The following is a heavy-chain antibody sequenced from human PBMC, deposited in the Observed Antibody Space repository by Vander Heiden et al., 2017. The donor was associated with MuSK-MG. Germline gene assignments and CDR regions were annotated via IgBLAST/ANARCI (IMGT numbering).Heavy chain of an antibody. CDR3: AIDDYFHKSRDGEYDYYDY. D-gene: IGHD4-17*01. CDR2: LKSKSAGGTT. V-gene: IGHV3-15*01. Sequence: EVQLVESGGGLVKPGESLRLSCAASGFSFSTAWMSWVRQAPGKGLEWVARLKSKSAGGTTDYAEPVKGRFIISRDESKNTLSLQMKSLKTEEKAVYYCAIDDYFHKSRDGEYDYYDYWGQGTLVPVS. CDR1: GFSFSTAW. J-gene: IGHJ4*02.